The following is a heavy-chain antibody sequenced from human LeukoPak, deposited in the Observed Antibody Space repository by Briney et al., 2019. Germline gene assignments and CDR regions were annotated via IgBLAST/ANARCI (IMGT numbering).Heavy chain of an antibody. V-gene: IGHV3-30*18. Sequence: GGSLRLSCAASGFMFSSHGMHWVRQAPGKGLEWVAIISYDGSKKYYADSVKGRFTISRDNSKNTLYLQMNSLRVEGTAVYYCAKGDYYDVLTGRQNWFGPWGQGTLVTVSS. J-gene: IGHJ5*02. CDR2: ISYDGSKK. D-gene: IGHD3-9*01. CDR1: GFMFSSHG. CDR3: AKGDYYDVLTGRQNWFGP.